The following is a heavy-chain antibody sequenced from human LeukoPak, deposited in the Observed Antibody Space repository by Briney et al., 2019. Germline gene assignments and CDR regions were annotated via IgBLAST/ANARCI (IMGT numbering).Heavy chain of an antibody. Sequence: PGGSLRLSCAASGFPFSSYSMNWVRQAPGKGLEWVSSISSSSSYIYYADSVKGRFTISRDNAKNSLYLQMNSLRAEDTAVYYCAREGTYYYSSSGCPFDYWGQGTLVTVSS. D-gene: IGHD3-22*01. CDR1: GFPFSSYS. V-gene: IGHV3-21*01. CDR3: AREGTYYYSSSGCPFDY. J-gene: IGHJ4*02. CDR2: ISSSSSYI.